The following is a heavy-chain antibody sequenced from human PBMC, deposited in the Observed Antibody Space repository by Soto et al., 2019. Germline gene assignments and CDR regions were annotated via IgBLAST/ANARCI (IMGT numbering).Heavy chain of an antibody. CDR1: GFTFTSSA. D-gene: IGHD1-20*01. CDR2: IIPIFGTA. CDR3: ARGVRNWNDFDY. V-gene: IGHV1-69*13. J-gene: IGHJ4*02. Sequence: SVKVSCKASGFTFTSSAMQWVRQARGQRLEWMGGIIPIFGTANYAQKFQGRVTITADESTSTAYMELSSLRSEDTAVYYCARGVRNWNDFDYWGQGTLVTVSS.